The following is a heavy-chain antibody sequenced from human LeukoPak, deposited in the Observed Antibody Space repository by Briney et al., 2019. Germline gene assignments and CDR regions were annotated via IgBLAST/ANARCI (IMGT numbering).Heavy chain of an antibody. CDR2: INHSGST. D-gene: IGHD5-18*01. Sequence: NSSETLSLTCAVYGGSFSGYYWSWIRQPPGKGLEWIGEINHSGSTNYNPSLKSRVTISVDTSKNQFSLKLSSVTAADTAVYYCARLYSYGPYYFDYWGQGTLVTVSS. CDR3: ARLYSYGPYYFDY. J-gene: IGHJ4*02. CDR1: GGSFSGYY. V-gene: IGHV4-34*01.